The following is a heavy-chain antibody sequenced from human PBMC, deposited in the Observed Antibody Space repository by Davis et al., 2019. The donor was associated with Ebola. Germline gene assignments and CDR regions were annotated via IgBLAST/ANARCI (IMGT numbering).Heavy chain of an antibody. CDR3: ARDAGLSWGMDV. CDR2: ISYDGSNK. D-gene: IGHD3-16*02. CDR1: GFTFSSYA. V-gene: IGHV3-30-3*01. J-gene: IGHJ6*02. Sequence: GESLKISCAASGFTFSSYAMHWVRQAPGKGLEWVAVISYDGSNKYYADSVKGRFTISRDNSKNTLYLQMNSLRAEDTAVYYCARDAGLSWGMDVWGQGTTVTVSS.